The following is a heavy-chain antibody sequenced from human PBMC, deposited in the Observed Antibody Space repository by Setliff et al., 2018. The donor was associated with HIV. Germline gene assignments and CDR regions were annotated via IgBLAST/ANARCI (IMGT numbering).Heavy chain of an antibody. CDR3: AKCGGTYWHNFFGP. Sequence: GGSLRLSCAASGFTFSSYAMHWVRQAPGKGLEWVAVISYDGSNKYYADSVKGRFTISRDNSKKMLYLQMNSLRAEDTAVYYCAKCGGTYWHNFFGPWGQGTLVTVSS. V-gene: IGHV3-30-3*02. J-gene: IGHJ5*02. D-gene: IGHD2-15*01. CDR1: GFTFSSYA. CDR2: ISYDGSNK.